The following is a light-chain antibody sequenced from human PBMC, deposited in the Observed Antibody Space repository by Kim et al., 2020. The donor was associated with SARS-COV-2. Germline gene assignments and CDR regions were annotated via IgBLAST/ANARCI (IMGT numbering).Light chain of an antibody. CDR2: DKN. CDR1: SLRTYD. Sequence: VALVQTVRITCQGDSLRTYDTTWFQQKPGQAPIVVFYDKNNRPSGIPDRFSGSSSGNTASLTITATQAGDEADYYCNSRDNNDNVLFGGGTQLTVL. J-gene: IGLJ2*01. CDR3: NSRDNNDNVL. V-gene: IGLV3-19*01.